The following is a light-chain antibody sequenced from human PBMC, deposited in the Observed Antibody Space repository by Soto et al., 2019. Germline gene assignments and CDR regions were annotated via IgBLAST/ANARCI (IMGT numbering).Light chain of an antibody. Sequence: QSVLTQPPSASGAPGQRVTISCSGSSSNIGTTTVNWYQHVPGTAPKLLIYNINQRPSGVPDRFSGSRSGTSASLVISGLQSEDEADYYCSSWDDSLNGVVFGRGTKVTVL. CDR1: SSNIGTTT. CDR3: SSWDDSLNGVV. CDR2: NIN. V-gene: IGLV1-44*01. J-gene: IGLJ2*01.